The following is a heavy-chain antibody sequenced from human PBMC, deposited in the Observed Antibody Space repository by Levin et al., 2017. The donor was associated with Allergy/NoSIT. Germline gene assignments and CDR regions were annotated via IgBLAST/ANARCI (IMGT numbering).Heavy chain of an antibody. J-gene: IGHJ4*02. V-gene: IGHV3-23*01. CDR1: GFTFSSYG. CDR2: ISGSGVST. Sequence: QSGGSLRLSCAASGFTFSSYGMSWVRQAPGKGLEWVSAISGSGVSTYYADSVKGRFTLSRDTSKNTVHLQMSSLSADDTAVYYCAKGLVLMDSGANPYYFDYWGQGTLVTVSS. CDR3: AKGLVLMDSGANPYYFDY. D-gene: IGHD2-8*01.